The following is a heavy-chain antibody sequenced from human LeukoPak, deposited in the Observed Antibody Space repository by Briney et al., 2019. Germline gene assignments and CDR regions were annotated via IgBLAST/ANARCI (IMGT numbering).Heavy chain of an antibody. D-gene: IGHD3-3*01. CDR3: ARVSYYDFWSGYYTSPENYYYGMDV. CDR2: ISAYNGNT. J-gene: IGHJ6*02. CDR1: GYTFTSYG. Sequence: GASVKVSCKASGYTFTSYGISWVRQAPGQGLEWMGWISAYNGNTNYAQKLQGRVTKTTDTSTSTAYMELRSLRSDDTAVYYCARVSYYDFWSGYYTSPENYYYGMDVWGQGTTVTVSS. V-gene: IGHV1-18*01.